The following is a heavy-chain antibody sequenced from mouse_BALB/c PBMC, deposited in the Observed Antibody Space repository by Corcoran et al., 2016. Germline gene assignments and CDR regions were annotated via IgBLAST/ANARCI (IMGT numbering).Heavy chain of an antibody. CDR2: INTYTGEP. D-gene: IGHD1-1*01. J-gene: IGHJ3*01. CDR1: GYTFTNYG. V-gene: IGHV9-3-1*01. CDR3: ARSGGSSWFAY. Sequence: QIQLVQSGPELKKPGETVKISCKASGYTFTNYGMNWVKQAPGKGLKWMGWINTYTGEPTYADDFKGRFAFSLENSASTAYLQINNLKNEDTATYFCARSGGSSWFAYWGQGTLVTVSA.